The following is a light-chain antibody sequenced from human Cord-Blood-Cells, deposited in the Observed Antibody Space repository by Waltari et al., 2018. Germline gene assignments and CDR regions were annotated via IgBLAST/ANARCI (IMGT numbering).Light chain of an antibody. J-gene: IGKJ2*01. V-gene: IGKV4-1*01. CDR2: WAS. CDR3: QQYYSTPYT. CDR1: QSVLYSSNNKNY. Sequence: DIVMTQSPDSVAVSLGEMATINRKFSQSVLYSSNNKNYLAWYQQKPGQPPKLLIYWASTRESGVPDRFSGSGSGTDFTLTISSLQAEDVAVYYCQQYYSTPYTFGQGTKLEIK.